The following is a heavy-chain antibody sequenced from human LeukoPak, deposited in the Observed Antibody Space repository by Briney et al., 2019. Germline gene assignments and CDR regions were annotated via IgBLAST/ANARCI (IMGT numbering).Heavy chain of an antibody. Sequence: GGSLRLSCAASGFTFSSYAMSWVRQAPGKGLEWVSAISGSGGSTYYADSVKGRFTISRDNSKNTLYLQMNSLRAEDTAVYYCAKGFLRLGELSPFDYWGQGTLVTVSS. J-gene: IGHJ4*02. CDR1: GFTFSSYA. CDR3: AKGFLRLGELSPFDY. V-gene: IGHV3-23*01. CDR2: ISGSGGST. D-gene: IGHD3-16*02.